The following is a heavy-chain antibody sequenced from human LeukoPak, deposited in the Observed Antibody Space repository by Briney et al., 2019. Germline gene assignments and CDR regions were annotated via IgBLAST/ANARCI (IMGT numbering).Heavy chain of an antibody. CDR1: GGTFSSYA. D-gene: IGHD3-22*01. CDR3: ARSYSDSSGFSP. J-gene: IGHJ5*02. Sequence: ASVKVSCKASGGTFSSYAISWVRQAPGQGLEWMGGIIPIFGTANYAQKFQGRVTITTDESTSTAYMELSSLRSEDTAVYYCARSYSDSSGFSPWGQGTLLTVSS. V-gene: IGHV1-69*05. CDR2: IIPIFGTA.